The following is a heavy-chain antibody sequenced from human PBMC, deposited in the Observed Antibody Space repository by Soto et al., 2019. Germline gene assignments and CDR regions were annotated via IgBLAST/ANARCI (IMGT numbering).Heavy chain of an antibody. CDR3: ARGTTVTTTPTYYYMDV. CDR1: GGTFSSYA. D-gene: IGHD4-4*01. Sequence: SVKVSCKASGGTFSSYAISWVRQAPGQGLEWMGGIIPIIGTANYAQKFQGRVTITADTSTSTAYMELRSLRSEDTAVYYCARGTTVTTTPTYYYMDVWGKGTTVTVSS. CDR2: IIPIIGTA. J-gene: IGHJ6*03. V-gene: IGHV1-69*06.